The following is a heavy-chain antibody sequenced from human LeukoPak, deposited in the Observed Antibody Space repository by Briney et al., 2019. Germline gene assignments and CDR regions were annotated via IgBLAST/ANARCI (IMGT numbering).Heavy chain of an antibody. D-gene: IGHD3-10*01. CDR3: ARQNYGSAPLRY. Sequence: PSETLSLTCAVYGGSFSGYYWSWIRQPPGKWLEWIGEINHSGTTNYNPSLKSRVTMSVDTSKNQFSLKLTSVTAADTAVYYCARQNYGSAPLRYWGQGTLVTVSS. J-gene: IGHJ4*02. V-gene: IGHV4-34*01. CDR2: INHSGTT. CDR1: GGSFSGYY.